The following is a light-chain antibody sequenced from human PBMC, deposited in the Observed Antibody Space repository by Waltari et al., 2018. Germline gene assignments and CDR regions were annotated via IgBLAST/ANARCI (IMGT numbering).Light chain of an antibody. Sequence: QSVLTQPPPASATPRPRATLSCSGSRSNTASSYVNWYQQLPGTTPKLLIYNNKQRPSGVPDRFSGSKYGTSAFLAISGLQSEDEADYYCAGWDGSLNGYVFGAATKVTVL. CDR3: AGWDGSLNGYV. V-gene: IGLV1-44*01. J-gene: IGLJ1*01. CDR1: RSNTASSY. CDR2: NNK.